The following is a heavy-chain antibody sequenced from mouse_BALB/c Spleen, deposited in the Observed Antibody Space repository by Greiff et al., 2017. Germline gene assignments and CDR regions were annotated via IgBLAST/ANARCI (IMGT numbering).Heavy chain of an antibody. V-gene: IGHV1-61*01. J-gene: IGHJ4*01. CDR3: AREGTVYAMDY. Sequence: VQLQQPGAELVRPGASVKLSCTASGYSFTSYWMNWVKQRPGQGLEWIGMIHHSDSETRLNQKFKDKATLTVDKSSSTTYMQISSPTSEDSAVYYCAREGTVYAMDYWGQGTSVTVSS. CDR2: IHHSDSET. D-gene: IGHD1-1*01. CDR1: GYSFTSYW.